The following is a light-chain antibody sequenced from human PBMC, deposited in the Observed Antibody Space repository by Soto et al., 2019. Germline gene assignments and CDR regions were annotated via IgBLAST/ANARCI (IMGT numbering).Light chain of an antibody. CDR1: QSVLHSSNGNNY. V-gene: IGKV4-1*01. J-gene: IGKJ3*01. CDR3: QQYQSLPFT. Sequence: DIEMTKSPDSLSVSLGERATINCRSSQSVLHSSNGNNYIAWYQQKPGQTPKLLNYWSSTRESGVPELFIGSGSGTDFTLTVSSLQAEDVAVYYWQQYQSLPFTFGPGTKVHIK. CDR2: WSS.